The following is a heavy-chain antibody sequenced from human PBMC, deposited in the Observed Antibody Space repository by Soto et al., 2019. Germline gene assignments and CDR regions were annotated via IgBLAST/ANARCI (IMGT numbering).Heavy chain of an antibody. Sequence: QVQLVQSGADVKKPGTSVKVSCKAAGYSFTNYCMYWVRQAPGQGLEWMGMIKPRTGSTRYAQKFQDRVTLTRDTSTTTVYMELSTLRSDDTAVYYWAREGGILTASWHYDLWGPGTLVTVSS. CDR1: GYSFTNYC. CDR2: IKPRTGST. J-gene: IGHJ2*01. CDR3: AREGGILTASWHYDL. V-gene: IGHV1-46*01. D-gene: IGHD1-26*01.